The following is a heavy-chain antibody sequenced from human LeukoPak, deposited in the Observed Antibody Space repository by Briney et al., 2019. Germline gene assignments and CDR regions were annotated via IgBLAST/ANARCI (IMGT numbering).Heavy chain of an antibody. J-gene: IGHJ4*02. D-gene: IGHD3-10*01. V-gene: IGHV3-53*01. Sequence: GGSLRLSCAGSGFTFSSYSMNWVRQAPGKGLEWVSVIYSGGSTYYADSVKGRFTISRDNSKNTLYLQMNSLRAEDTAVYYCARDSPSSGSYVFDYSGQGTLVTVSS. CDR2: IYSGGST. CDR1: GFTFSSYS. CDR3: ARDSPSSGSYVFDY.